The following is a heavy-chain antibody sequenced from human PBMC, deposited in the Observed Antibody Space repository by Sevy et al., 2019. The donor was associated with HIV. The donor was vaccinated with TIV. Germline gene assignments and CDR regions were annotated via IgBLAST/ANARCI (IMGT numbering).Heavy chain of an antibody. CDR3: ARDRYYDASGYYYYYYGMDV. CDR1: GFTFSTYP. D-gene: IGHD3-22*01. J-gene: IGHJ6*02. Sequence: GGSLRLSCTASGFTFSTYPMSWVRQAPGKGLEWVSLIDSGGSTYYADSVKGRFTISRDNAKNTLYLQMNPLRTEDTAVYFCARDRYYDASGYYYYYYGMDVWGQGTTVTVSS. CDR2: IDSGGST. V-gene: IGHV3-66*01.